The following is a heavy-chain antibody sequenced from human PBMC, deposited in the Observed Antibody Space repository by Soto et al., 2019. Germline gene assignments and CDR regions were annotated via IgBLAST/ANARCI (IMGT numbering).Heavy chain of an antibody. V-gene: IGHV6-1*01. Sequence: SQTLSLTSAISGDSVSTNSATWDWIRQSPSRGLEWLGRTYYRSKWDYDYAASVKGRININPDTSNNQVSLHLDSVTPDDTAVYYCARLIGNSWLDSWGQGTLVTVSS. CDR1: GDSVSTNSAT. J-gene: IGHJ5*01. D-gene: IGHD2-8*01. CDR3: ARLIGNSWLDS. CDR2: TYYRSKWDY.